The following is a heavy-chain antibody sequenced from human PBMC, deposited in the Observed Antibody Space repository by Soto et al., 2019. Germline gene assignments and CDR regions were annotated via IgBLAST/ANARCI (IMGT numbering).Heavy chain of an antibody. V-gene: IGHV3-11*06. J-gene: IGHJ6*02. Sequence: QVQLVESGGGLVKPGGSLRLSCAASGFTFNDHYMTWIRQAPGKGLEWVSFISSDSIYTNSADSVKGRFTISRDNAKNLLYLQMSSLRVEATAVYYCARESTGSGLDYGMDVWGQGTTGAVSS. D-gene: IGHD3-10*01. CDR1: GFTFNDHY. CDR3: ARESTGSGLDYGMDV. CDR2: ISSDSIYT.